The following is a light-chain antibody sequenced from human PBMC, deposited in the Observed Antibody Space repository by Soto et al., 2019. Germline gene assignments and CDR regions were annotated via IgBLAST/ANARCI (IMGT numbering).Light chain of an antibody. J-gene: IGLJ3*02. CDR1: SSDVGAYNY. V-gene: IGLV2-14*01. CDR2: EVS. CDR3: SSYTNSDTLV. Sequence: QSALIQPASVSGSPGQSITISCTGTSSDVGAYNYVSWYQQYPGKAPKLMIYEVSNRPSGVSNRFSASKSGHTASLTISGLQAEDEADYYCSSYTNSDTLVFGGGTKLTVL.